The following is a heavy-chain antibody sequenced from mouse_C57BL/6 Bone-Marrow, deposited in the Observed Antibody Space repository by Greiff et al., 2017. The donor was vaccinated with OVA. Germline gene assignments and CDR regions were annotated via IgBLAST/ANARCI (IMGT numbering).Heavy chain of an antibody. CDR1: GYTFTSYG. CDR2: IYPRSGNT. J-gene: IGHJ1*03. CDR3: ARGLRGYFDV. D-gene: IGHD2-4*01. Sequence: QVQLQQSGAEPARPGASVKLSCKASGYTFTSYGISWVKQRTGQGLEWIGEIYPRSGNTYYNEKFKGKATLTADKSSSTAYMELRSLTSEDSAVYFCARGLRGYFDVWGTGTTVTVSS. V-gene: IGHV1-81*01.